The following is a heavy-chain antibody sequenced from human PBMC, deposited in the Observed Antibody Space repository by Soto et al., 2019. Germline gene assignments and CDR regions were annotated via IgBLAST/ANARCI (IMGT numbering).Heavy chain of an antibody. CDR3: AHRGDTVSHFDC. D-gene: IGHD2-8*02. CDR2: IYWDDDK. CDR1: GFSLSTTGVA. Sequence: GSGPTLVNPTQTLTLICTFSGFSLSTTGVAVGWLRQPPGKAPECLALIYWDDDKRYSPSLKSRLTITKDTSKNQVVLTMTNMDPVDTATYYCAHRGDTVSHFDCWGQGTLVTVSS. V-gene: IGHV2-5*02. J-gene: IGHJ4*02.